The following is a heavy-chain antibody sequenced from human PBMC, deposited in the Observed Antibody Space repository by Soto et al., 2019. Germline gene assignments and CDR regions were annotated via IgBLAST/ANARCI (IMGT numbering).Heavy chain of an antibody. J-gene: IGHJ4*02. CDR3: AKGPPLLMVYPVLDS. CDR1: EFTFSKHG. CDR2: ISYDGSNK. Sequence: VGSLRLSCAASEFTFSKHGMHWVRQAPGKGLEWVAVISYDGSNKYYGGSVKDRFTISRDNSKNTLYLHMNSLRPEDTAVYFCAKGPPLLMVYPVLDSWGQGTLVTVSS. V-gene: IGHV3-30*18. D-gene: IGHD2-8*01.